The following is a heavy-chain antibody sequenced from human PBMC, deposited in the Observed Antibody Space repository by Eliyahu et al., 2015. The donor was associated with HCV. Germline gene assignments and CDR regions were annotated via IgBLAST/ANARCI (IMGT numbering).Heavy chain of an antibody. CDR3: ARVDGVYSSSWYRAFDI. J-gene: IGHJ3*02. V-gene: IGHV4-31*03. CDR2: IYYSGST. Sequence: QVQLQESGPGLVKPSQTLSLTCTVPGGSIXXGGYYWSWIRQHPGKGLEWIGYIYYSGSTYYNPSLKSRVTISVDTSKNQFSLKLSSVTAADTAVYYCARVDGVYSSSWYRAFDIWGQGTMVTVSS. D-gene: IGHD6-13*01. CDR1: GGSIXXGGYY.